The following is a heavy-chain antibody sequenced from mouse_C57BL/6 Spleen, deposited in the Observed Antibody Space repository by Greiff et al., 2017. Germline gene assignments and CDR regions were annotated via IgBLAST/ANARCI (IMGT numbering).Heavy chain of an antibody. CDR2: IYPGSGST. Sequence: QVQLQQPGAELVKPGASVKMSCKASGYTFTSYWITWVKQRPGQGLEWIGDIYPGSGSTNYNEKFKSKATLTVDTSSSTAYMQLSSLTSEDSAVYYCARIENSFLYFDYWSQGTTLTVSS. J-gene: IGHJ2*01. CDR1: GYTFTSYW. CDR3: ARIENSFLYFDY. D-gene: IGHD3-1*01. V-gene: IGHV1-55*01.